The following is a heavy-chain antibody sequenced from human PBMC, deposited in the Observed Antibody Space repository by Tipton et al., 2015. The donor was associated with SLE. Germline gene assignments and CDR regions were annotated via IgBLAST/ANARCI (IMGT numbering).Heavy chain of an antibody. V-gene: IGHV4-59*06. CDR3: RSTPWGYYYYMDV. D-gene: IGHD7-27*01. CDR1: GGSISSYY. CDR2: IYYSGST. J-gene: IGHJ6*03. Sequence: LRLSCTVSGGSISSYYWSWIRQPPGKGLEWIGYIYYSGSTYYNPSLRSRVTISVDTSKNQFSLKLSSVTAADTAVYYCRSTPWGYYYYMDVWGKGTTVTVSS.